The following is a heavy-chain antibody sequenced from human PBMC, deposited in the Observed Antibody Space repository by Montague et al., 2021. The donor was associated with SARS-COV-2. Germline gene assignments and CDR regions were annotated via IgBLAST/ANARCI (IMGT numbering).Heavy chain of an antibody. J-gene: IGHJ6*02. CDR3: ARDAHIRSTWPFSGYGMDV. Sequence: CAISGDSVSINNVARNWIRQSPSRGLDWLVMTNYMSKWHYYYAVSVKSRILIIPNTSENQFSLQLHSVTPEDTAVYYCARDAHIRSTWPFSGYGMDVWVQGTTVTVSS. CDR2: TNYMSKWHY. CDR1: GDSVSINNVA. D-gene: IGHD3-10*01. V-gene: IGHV6-1*01.